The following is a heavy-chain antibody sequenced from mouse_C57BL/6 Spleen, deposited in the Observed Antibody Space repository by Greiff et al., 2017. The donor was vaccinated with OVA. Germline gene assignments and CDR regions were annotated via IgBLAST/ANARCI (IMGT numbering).Heavy chain of an antibody. CDR2: IYPGGGYT. CDR3: ARSHYSNYVGAMDY. V-gene: IGHV1-63*01. Sequence: QVQLQQSGAELVRPGTSVKMSCKASGYTFTNYWIGWAKQRPGHGLEWIGDIYPGGGYTNYNEKFKGKATLTADKSSSTAYMQFSSLTSEDSAIYYCARSHYSNYVGAMDYWGQGTSVTVSS. J-gene: IGHJ4*01. CDR1: GYTFTNYW. D-gene: IGHD2-5*01.